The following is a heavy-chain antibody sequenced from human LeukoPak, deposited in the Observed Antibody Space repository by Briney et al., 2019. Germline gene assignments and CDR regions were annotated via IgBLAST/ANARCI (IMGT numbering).Heavy chain of an antibody. Sequence: PSETLSLTCTVSGGSISTYYWHWIRQPPGKGLEWLGYVYNSGKTNYNPSLMSRVTISVDTSKNPFSLELGSVTAADTAVYYCARRPLIAYGKSYWYFDLWGRGTLVTVSS. CDR2: VYNSGKT. CDR3: ARRPLIAYGKSYWYFDL. V-gene: IGHV4-59*01. J-gene: IGHJ2*01. CDR1: GGSISTYY. D-gene: IGHD3-10*01.